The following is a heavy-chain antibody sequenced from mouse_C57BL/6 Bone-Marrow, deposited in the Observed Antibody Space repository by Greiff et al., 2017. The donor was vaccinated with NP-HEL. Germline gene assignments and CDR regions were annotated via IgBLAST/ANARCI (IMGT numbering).Heavy chain of an antibody. CDR1: GYTFTSYW. D-gene: IGHD1-1*01. J-gene: IGHJ1*03. Sequence: VQLQQPGAELVKPGASVKLSCKASGYTFTSYWMHWVKQRPGQGLEWIGMIHPNSGSTNYHEKFKSRATMSVDKSYSTAYMQLSSLTSEDSAVDYCAYDLWEYFDVWGTGTTVTVSS. CDR3: AYDLWEYFDV. CDR2: IHPNSGST. V-gene: IGHV1-64*01.